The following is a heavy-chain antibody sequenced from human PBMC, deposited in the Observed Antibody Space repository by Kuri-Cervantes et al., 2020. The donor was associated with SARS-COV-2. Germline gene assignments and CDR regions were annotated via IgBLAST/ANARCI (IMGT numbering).Heavy chain of an antibody. D-gene: IGHD1-26*01. CDR1: GYTFTSYG. J-gene: IGHJ4*02. Sequence: ASVKVSCKASGYTFTSYGISWVRQAPGQGPEWMGWISSNNGNTNYAQNLQGRVTITTDTYTTTAYLELRSLRSADTAVYYCARRVGEMKYYFDYWGQGTLVTVSS. CDR2: ISSNNGNT. CDR3: ARRVGEMKYYFDY. V-gene: IGHV1-18*01.